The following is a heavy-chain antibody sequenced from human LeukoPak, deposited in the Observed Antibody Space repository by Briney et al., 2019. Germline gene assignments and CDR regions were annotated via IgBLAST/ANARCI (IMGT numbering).Heavy chain of an antibody. D-gene: IGHD3-3*01. J-gene: IGHJ6*03. CDR2: MNPNSGNT. CDR1: GYTFTSYD. V-gene: IGHV1-8*03. CDR3: ARGGIDDFWSGYRSYYYYYYMDV. Sequence: ASVKVSCKASGYTFTSYDINWVRQATGQGLEWMGWMNPNSGNTGYAQKFQGRVTITRNTSISTAYMELSSLRSEDTAVYYCARGGIDDFWSGYRSYYYYYYMDVWGKGTTVTVSS.